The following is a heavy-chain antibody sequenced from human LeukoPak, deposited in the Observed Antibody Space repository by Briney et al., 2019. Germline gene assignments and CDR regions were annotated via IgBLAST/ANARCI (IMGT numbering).Heavy chain of an antibody. Sequence: GGSLRLSCAASGFTLSSYAMRWVRQAPGKGLEWVSVISGSGGSTYYADSVKGRFTISRDNSKNTLYLQMNSLRAEDTAVYHCATARGLTRTARGHDYWGQGTLVTVSS. CDR3: ATARGLTRTARGHDY. CDR1: GFTLSSYA. CDR2: ISGSGGST. D-gene: IGHD1-20*01. V-gene: IGHV3-23*01. J-gene: IGHJ4*02.